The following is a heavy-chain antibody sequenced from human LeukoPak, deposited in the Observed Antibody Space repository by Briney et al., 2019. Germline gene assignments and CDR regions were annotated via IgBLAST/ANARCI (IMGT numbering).Heavy chain of an antibody. D-gene: IGHD3-22*01. J-gene: IGHJ4*02. Sequence: GGSLRLSCSASGFTFSNYAMYWVRQAPGKGLEWVAVISYRGNNAYYADSMEGRFTVSRDNSKNTLYLQMNSLGAEDTAVYYCARTSYDTGGYFEDWGQGTLVTVSS. V-gene: IGHV3-30-3*01. CDR2: ISYRGNNA. CDR1: GFTFSNYA. CDR3: ARTSYDTGGYFED.